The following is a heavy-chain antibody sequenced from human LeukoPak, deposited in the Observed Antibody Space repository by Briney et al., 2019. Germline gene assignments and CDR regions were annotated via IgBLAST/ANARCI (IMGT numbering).Heavy chain of an antibody. CDR3: AREWGGSSSSSVNWFDP. Sequence: KPSETLSLTCTVSGGSISSSNYYWGWIRQPPGKGLEWIGSIYYSGSTYYNPSLKSRVTISVDTSKNQFSLKLSSVTAADTAVYYCAREWGGSSSSSVNWFDPWGQGTLVTVSS. CDR1: GGSISSSNYY. V-gene: IGHV4-39*02. D-gene: IGHD6-6*01. CDR2: IYYSGST. J-gene: IGHJ5*02.